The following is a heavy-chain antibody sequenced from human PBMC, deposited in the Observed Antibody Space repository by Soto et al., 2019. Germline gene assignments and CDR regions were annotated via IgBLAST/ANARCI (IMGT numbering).Heavy chain of an antibody. Sequence: ASVKVSCKASGYTFTNNYVVWVRQAPGKGLEWMGGFDPEDGETIYAQKFQGRVTMTEDTSTDTAYMELSSLRSEDTAVYYCATLGITGTHANYYYYYGMDVWGQGTTVTVSS. CDR1: GYTFTNNY. D-gene: IGHD1-20*01. CDR2: FDPEDGET. CDR3: ATLGITGTHANYYYYYGMDV. V-gene: IGHV1-24*01. J-gene: IGHJ6*02.